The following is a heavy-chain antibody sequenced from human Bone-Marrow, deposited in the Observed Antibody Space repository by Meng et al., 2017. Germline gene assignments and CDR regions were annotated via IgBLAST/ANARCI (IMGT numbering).Heavy chain of an antibody. Sequence: GESLKISCAASGFTFDDYGMSWVRQAPGEGLEWVSGINWNGGSTGYADSVKGRFTISRDNAKNSLYLQMNSLRAEDTALYYCARERGYGDTYYFDYWGQGTLVTVSS. V-gene: IGHV3-20*04. CDR2: INWNGGST. D-gene: IGHD4-17*01. J-gene: IGHJ4*02. CDR3: ARERGYGDTYYFDY. CDR1: GFTFDDYG.